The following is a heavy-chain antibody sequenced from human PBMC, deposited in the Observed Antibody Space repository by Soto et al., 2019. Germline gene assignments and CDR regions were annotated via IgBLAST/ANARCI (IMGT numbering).Heavy chain of an antibody. D-gene: IGHD3-10*01. J-gene: IGHJ1*01. CDR2: IVGDSGAT. V-gene: IGHV1-18*01. CDR3: AMVAGYGSGRRRFDT. Sequence: QVQLMQSGTEVAKPGASVKVSCKTSGNTVGTFGLSWVRLAPGQGLEWMGWIVGDSGATVYSQKFQGRVTMYSDRPTTTADMDLRGPTSAHSALYGCAMVAGYGSGRRRFDTWGQGTLVSVSS. CDR1: GNTVGTFG.